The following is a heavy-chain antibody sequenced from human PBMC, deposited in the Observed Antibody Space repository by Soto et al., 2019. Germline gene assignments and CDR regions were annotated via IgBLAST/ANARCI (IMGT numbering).Heavy chain of an antibody. V-gene: IGHV4-59*08. D-gene: IGHD3-16*01. CDR1: GGSITNYY. CDR2: INYDGYS. CDR3: ERHGFGPLNGVADL. Sequence: QVQLQESGPGLVKPSETPSLTCTVSGGSITNYYCSWFRQPPGKGLEWIGYINYDGYSAYNLSLKRRVTLSMDASKPPLSLTLESVSATATAVYYCERHGFGPLNGVADLWGPATRVIVSS. J-gene: IGHJ6*02.